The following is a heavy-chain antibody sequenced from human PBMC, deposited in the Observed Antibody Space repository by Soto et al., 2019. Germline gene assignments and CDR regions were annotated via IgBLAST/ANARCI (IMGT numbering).Heavy chain of an antibody. D-gene: IGHD3-22*01. J-gene: IGHJ1*01. Sequence: GGSLRLSCAASGFTFDDYAMHWVRQAPGKGLEWVSGISWNGGSIGYADSLKGRFTISRDNAKNSLYLQMNSLRAEDTAFYYCAKDYDSSGYYCQHWGQGTLVTVSS. CDR1: GFTFDDYA. CDR2: ISWNGGSI. V-gene: IGHV3-9*01. CDR3: AKDYDSSGYYCQH.